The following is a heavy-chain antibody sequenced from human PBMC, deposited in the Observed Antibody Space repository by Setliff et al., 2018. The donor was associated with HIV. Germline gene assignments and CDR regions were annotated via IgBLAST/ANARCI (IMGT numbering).Heavy chain of an antibody. CDR3: ALANIVSTARWNH. J-gene: IGHJ5*02. CDR1: GYIFSAYY. V-gene: IGHV1-2*02. CDR2: INHSNGDT. D-gene: IGHD3-16*02. Sequence: ASVKVSCKTSGYIFSAYYVHWLRRAPGQGLEWMGWINHSNGDTNYAEKFQGRVTMTRDTSTSTVYMDLNRLTSDDTAVYYCALANIVSTARWNHWGRGTLVTVSS.